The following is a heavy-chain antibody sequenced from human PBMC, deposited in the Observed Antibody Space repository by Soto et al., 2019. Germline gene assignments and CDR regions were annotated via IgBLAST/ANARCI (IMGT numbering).Heavy chain of an antibody. V-gene: IGHV4-59*01. J-gene: IGHJ4*02. Sequence: QVQLQESGPGLVKPSETLSLTCTVSGGSISSYYWSWIRQPPGKGLEWIGYIYYSGSTNYNPSLKSRVTISVDTSNNQFSLKLSSVTAADTAVYYCARSYSSGLSVRDFDYWGQGTLVTVSS. D-gene: IGHD6-25*01. CDR1: GGSISSYY. CDR2: IYYSGST. CDR3: ARSYSSGLSVRDFDY.